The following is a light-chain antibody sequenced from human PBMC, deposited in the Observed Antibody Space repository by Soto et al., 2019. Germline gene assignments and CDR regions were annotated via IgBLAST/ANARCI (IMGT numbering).Light chain of an antibody. Sequence: QSVLTQSSSASASLGSSVKLTCTLSSGHSRYFIAWHQQPPGKAPRYLMKLKSGGRYIRGGAGPNRFSGASTGADRYLTIPHLQSEDDADYHCETWSGNSQVFGGGTKLTVL. CDR1: SGHSRYF. CDR3: ETWSGNSQV. J-gene: IGLJ3*02. CDR2: LKSGGRY. V-gene: IGLV4-60*03.